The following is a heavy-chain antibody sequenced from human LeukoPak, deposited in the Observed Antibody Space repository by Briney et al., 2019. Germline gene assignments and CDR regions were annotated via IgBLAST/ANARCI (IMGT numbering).Heavy chain of an antibody. D-gene: IGHD1-1*01. CDR3: AKDSGGYNWNDYYYHYYGMDV. CDR2: ISYDGSNK. CDR1: GFTFSSYG. Sequence: GGSLRLSCAASGFTFSSYGMHWVRQAPGKGLEWVAVISYDGSNKYYADSVKGRFTISRDNSKNTLYLQMNSLRAEDTAVYYCAKDSGGYNWNDYYYHYYGMDVWGKGTTVTVSS. J-gene: IGHJ6*04. V-gene: IGHV3-30*18.